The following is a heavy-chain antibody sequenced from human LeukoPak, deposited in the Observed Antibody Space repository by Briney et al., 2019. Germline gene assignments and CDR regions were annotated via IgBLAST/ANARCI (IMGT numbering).Heavy chain of an antibody. CDR2: TYYRSKWYN. V-gene: IGHV6-1*01. J-gene: IGHJ6*02. CDR3: SRGVHPPSRNYYYGMDV. D-gene: IGHD3-10*01. Sequence: SQTLSLTCALSGDSVSSNSAAWNWIRQSPSRGLEWLGRTYYRSKWYNDYAVSVKSRITINPDTSKNQFSLQLNSVTPEDTAVYYCSRGVHPPSRNYYYGMDVWGQGTTVTVSS. CDR1: GDSVSSNSAA.